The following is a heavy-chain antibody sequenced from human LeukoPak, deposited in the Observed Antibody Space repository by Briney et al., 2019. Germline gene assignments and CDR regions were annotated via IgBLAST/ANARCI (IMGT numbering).Heavy chain of an antibody. J-gene: IGHJ5*02. Sequence: SATLSLTCTVSGGSISSYYWSWIRQPPGKGLEWIGYIYYSGSTNYNPSLKSRVTISVDTSKNQFSLKLSSVTAADTAVYYCAREEYYGSGSYYIAWFDPWGQGTLVTVSS. V-gene: IGHV4-59*01. CDR2: IYYSGST. D-gene: IGHD3-10*01. CDR1: GGSISSYY. CDR3: AREEYYGSGSYYIAWFDP.